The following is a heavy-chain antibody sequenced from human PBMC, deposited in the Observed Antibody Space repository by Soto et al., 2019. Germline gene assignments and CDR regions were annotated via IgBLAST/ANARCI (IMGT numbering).Heavy chain of an antibody. CDR1: GYTFTSYY. D-gene: IGHD4-4*01. CDR2: INPSGGST. J-gene: IGHJ4*02. V-gene: IGHV1-46*01. Sequence: ASVKVSCKXSGYTFTSYYMHWVRQAPGRGLEWMGIINPSGGSTSYAQKFQGRVTMTRDTSTSTVYMELSSLRSEDTAVYYCAREGTTVPHDYYWGQGTLVTVSS. CDR3: AREGTTVPHDYY.